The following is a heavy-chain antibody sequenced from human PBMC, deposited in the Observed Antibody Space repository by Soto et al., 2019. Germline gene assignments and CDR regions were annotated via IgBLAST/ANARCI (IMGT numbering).Heavy chain of an antibody. J-gene: IGHJ3*02. V-gene: IGHV3-33*01. CDR2: IWYDGSNK. Sequence: QVQLVESGGGVVQPGRSLRLSCAASGFTFSSYGMHWVRQAPGKGLEWVAVIWYDGSNKYYADSVKGRFTISRDNSKNRLYLQMNSLGAEDTDVYYCAREPVHYGDYVDAFDIWGQGTMVTVSS. CDR1: GFTFSSYG. D-gene: IGHD4-17*01. CDR3: AREPVHYGDYVDAFDI.